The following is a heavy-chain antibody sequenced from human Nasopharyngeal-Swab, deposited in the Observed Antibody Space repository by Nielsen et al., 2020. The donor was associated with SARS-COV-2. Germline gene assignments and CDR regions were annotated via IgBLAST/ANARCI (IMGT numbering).Heavy chain of an antibody. CDR1: GFTFSSYG. J-gene: IGHJ5*02. D-gene: IGHD3-10*01. CDR2: IWYDGSNK. CDR3: ARSMVRGVKGPFDP. Sequence: GGSLRLSCAASGFTFSSYGMHWVRQPPGKGLEWVAVIWYDGSNKYYADSVKGRFTISRDNSKNTLYLQMNSLRAEDTAVYYCARSMVRGVKGPFDPWGQGTLVTVSS. V-gene: IGHV3-33*01.